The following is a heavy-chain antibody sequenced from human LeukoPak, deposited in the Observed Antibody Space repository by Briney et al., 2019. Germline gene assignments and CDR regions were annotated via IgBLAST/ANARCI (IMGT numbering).Heavy chain of an antibody. CDR2: INPSGGST. CDR1: GYTFTRYY. CDR3: VREVRGTDRHFDY. J-gene: IGHJ4*02. D-gene: IGHD1-1*01. V-gene: IGHV1-46*01. Sequence: ASVKVSCKASGYTFTRYYMHWVRQAPEQVLEWMGIINPSGGSTSYAQKFQGRVTMTRDTSTSTVYLELSSLRSEDTAVYYCVREVRGTDRHFDYWGQGTLVTVSS.